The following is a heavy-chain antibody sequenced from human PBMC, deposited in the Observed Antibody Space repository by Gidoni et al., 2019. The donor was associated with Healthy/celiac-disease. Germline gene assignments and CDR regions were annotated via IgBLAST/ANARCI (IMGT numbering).Heavy chain of an antibody. D-gene: IGHD6-13*01. CDR3: ARRYKVGYSSRPDWFDS. V-gene: IGHV4-39*01. Sequence: RQLQQSAPGLVKPSETLSLTCTGAGVSIRIRSYYWGWIRQPPGKGLEWIGGISYSGSPYYNPSVHSRVTISVDTSKNQFSLKLTSVNAADTAVYYCARRYKVGYSSRPDWFDSWGQGTLVTVSS. CDR2: ISYSGSP. CDR1: GVSIRIRSYY. J-gene: IGHJ5*01.